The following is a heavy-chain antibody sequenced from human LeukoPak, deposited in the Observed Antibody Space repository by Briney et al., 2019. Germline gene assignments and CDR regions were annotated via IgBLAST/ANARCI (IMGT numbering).Heavy chain of an antibody. CDR3: ARDGLPDYGGNLPDY. Sequence: GASVKVSCKASGYTFTSCYTHWVRQAPGQGLEWMGIINPSGGSTSYAQKFQGRVTMTRGTSTSTVYMELSSLRSEDTAVYYCARDGLPDYGGNLPDYWGQGTLVTVSS. CDR1: GYTFTSCY. J-gene: IGHJ4*02. V-gene: IGHV1-46*01. CDR2: INPSGGST. D-gene: IGHD4-23*01.